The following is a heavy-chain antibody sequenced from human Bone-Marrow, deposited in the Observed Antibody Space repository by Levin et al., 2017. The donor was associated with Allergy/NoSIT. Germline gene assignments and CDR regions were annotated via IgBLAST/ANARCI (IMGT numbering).Heavy chain of an antibody. D-gene: IGHD5-18*01. Sequence: SETPSLTCTVSGGSIRSGGYYWSWIRQHPGKGLEWIGYIYDSGSTSYNPSLESRVAISVDTSKNQFYLKLTSLTAADTAVYYCARIPDTTSEFDYWGQGTLVTVSS. CDR2: IYDSGST. V-gene: IGHV4-31*03. CDR3: ARIPDTTSEFDY. J-gene: IGHJ4*02. CDR1: GGSIRSGGYY.